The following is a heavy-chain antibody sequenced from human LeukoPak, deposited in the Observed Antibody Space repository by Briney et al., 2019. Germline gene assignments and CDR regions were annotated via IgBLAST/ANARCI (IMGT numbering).Heavy chain of an antibody. V-gene: IGHV3-9*01. CDR3: AKDSRDDNYYDSSGYFDY. CDR2: ISWNSGSI. J-gene: IGHJ4*02. D-gene: IGHD3-22*01. Sequence: GGSLRLPCAASGFTFDDYAMHWVRQAPGKGLEWVSGISWNSGSIGYADSVKGRFTISRDNAKNSLYLQMKSLRAEDTALYYCAKDSRDDNYYDSSGYFDYWGQGTLVTVSS. CDR1: GFTFDDYA.